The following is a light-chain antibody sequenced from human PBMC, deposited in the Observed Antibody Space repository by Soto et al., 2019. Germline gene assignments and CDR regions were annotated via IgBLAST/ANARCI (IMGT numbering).Light chain of an antibody. J-gene: IGKJ5*01. Sequence: IVLPQSPATLFVSPGERATLSCRASQSVGADLAWYQQKPGQAPRLLIYGASSRATGIPDRFSGSGSGTDFTLTISRLEPEDFAVYYCQQYGSSPITFGQGTRLEIK. CDR3: QQYGSSPIT. CDR2: GAS. V-gene: IGKV3-20*01. CDR1: QSVGAD.